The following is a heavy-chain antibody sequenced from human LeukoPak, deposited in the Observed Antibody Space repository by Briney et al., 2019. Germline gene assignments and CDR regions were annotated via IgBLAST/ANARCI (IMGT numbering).Heavy chain of an antibody. CDR3: ARVPKARFGELSDSKGAFDI. Sequence: SETLSLTCTVSGDSISNYYWSWIRQPPGKGLEWIGYIYYSGSTNYNPSLKSRVTISVDTSKNQFSLKLSSVTAADTAVYYCARVPKARFGELSDSKGAFDIWGQGTMVTVSS. D-gene: IGHD3-10*01. CDR1: GDSISNYY. CDR2: IYYSGST. V-gene: IGHV4-59*08. J-gene: IGHJ3*02.